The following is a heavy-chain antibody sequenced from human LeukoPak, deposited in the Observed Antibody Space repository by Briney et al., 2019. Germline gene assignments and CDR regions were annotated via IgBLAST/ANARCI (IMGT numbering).Heavy chain of an antibody. CDR2: IYYTGST. J-gene: IGHJ4*02. CDR3: ARVSGRGSTYASFDS. CDR1: GGSISSYY. D-gene: IGHD5-18*01. Sequence: SETLSLTCTVSGGSISSYYWSWIRQSPGKGLEWIGHIYYTGSTDYNPSLKSRVTISVDTSKNQFSLKLSSVTAADTAVYYCARVSGRGSTYASFDSWGQGTLVTVSS. V-gene: IGHV4-59*01.